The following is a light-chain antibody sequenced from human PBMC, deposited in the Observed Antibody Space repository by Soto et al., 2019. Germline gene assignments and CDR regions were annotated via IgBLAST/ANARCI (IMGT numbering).Light chain of an antibody. J-gene: IGKJ4*01. CDR3: QQHGISPLT. Sequence: EIVLTHSPGTLSLSPCERATLSCSASQSVSNNYLAWYQQKPGQAPRLLIYGASTRATGIPDRFSGSGSGTDFTLTISRLEPEDFAVYYCQQHGISPLTFGGGTKVDIK. CDR2: GAS. CDR1: QSVSNNY. V-gene: IGKV3-20*01.